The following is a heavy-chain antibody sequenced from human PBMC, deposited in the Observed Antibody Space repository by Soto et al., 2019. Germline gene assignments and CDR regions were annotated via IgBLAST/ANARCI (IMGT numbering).Heavy chain of an antibody. V-gene: IGHV1-46*01. CDR1: GYTFTNYY. CDR3: ARGSNIAARLYYYYAMDV. J-gene: IGHJ6*02. D-gene: IGHD6-6*01. Sequence: EASVEVSCKASGYTFTNYYMHWVRQAPGQGPEWMGIINPSGGSTSYAQKFQGRVTMTRDTSTSTVYMELSSLRSDDTAVYSCARGSNIAARLYYYYAMDVWGQGTTVTVSS. CDR2: INPSGGST.